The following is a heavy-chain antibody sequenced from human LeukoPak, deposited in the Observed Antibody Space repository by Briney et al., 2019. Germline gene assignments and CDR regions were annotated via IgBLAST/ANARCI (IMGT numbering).Heavy chain of an antibody. J-gene: IGHJ3*02. CDR3: AKDLYSGSYGAFDI. Sequence: GGSLRLSCAASGFTFDDYGMSWVRQAPGKGLEWVSRINWNGGSTGYADSVKGRFTISRDNAKNSLYLQMNSLRAEDTAVYYCAKDLYSGSYGAFDIWGQGTMVTVSS. V-gene: IGHV3-20*04. CDR2: INWNGGST. D-gene: IGHD1-26*01. CDR1: GFTFDDYG.